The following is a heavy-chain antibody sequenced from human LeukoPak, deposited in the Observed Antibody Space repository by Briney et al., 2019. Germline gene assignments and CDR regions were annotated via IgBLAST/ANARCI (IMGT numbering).Heavy chain of an antibody. V-gene: IGHV3-48*03. CDR2: ISSSGSTI. D-gene: IGHD1-26*01. CDR1: GFTFSSYE. J-gene: IGHJ5*02. CDR3: ARVPRVGAPLGWFDP. Sequence: GGSLRLSCAASGFTFSSYEMNWVRQAPGRGLEWVSYISSSGSTIYYADSVKGRFTISRDNSENTLYLQMNSLRAEDTAVYYCARVPRVGAPLGWFDPWGQGTLVTVSS.